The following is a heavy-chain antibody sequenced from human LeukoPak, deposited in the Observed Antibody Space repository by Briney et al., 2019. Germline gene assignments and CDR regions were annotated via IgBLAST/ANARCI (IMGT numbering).Heavy chain of an antibody. Sequence: GGSLRLSCAASGFTFSSYGMHWVRQAPGKGLDWVAIVSYDGSNKYYSDSVKGRFTISRDNSKNTLYLQMNSLRAEDTAVYYCAKEGYDSYGYYHWGQGTLVTVSS. CDR3: AKEGYDSYGYYH. V-gene: IGHV3-30*18. J-gene: IGHJ5*02. D-gene: IGHD5-18*01. CDR1: GFTFSSYG. CDR2: VSYDGSNK.